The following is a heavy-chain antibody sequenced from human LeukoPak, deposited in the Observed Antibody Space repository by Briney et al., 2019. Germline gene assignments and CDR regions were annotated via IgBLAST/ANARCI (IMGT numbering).Heavy chain of an antibody. CDR1: GFTFSSYA. CDR2: IGSGT. CDR3: AKVLAYYFDY. J-gene: IGHJ4*02. V-gene: IGHV3-23*01. Sequence: GRSLRLSCGASGFTFSSYAMSWVRQAPGKGLEWVSAIGSGTYYADSVKGRFTISRDNSKNTLYLQMNSLRAEDTAVYYCAKVLAYYFDYWGQGTLVTVSS.